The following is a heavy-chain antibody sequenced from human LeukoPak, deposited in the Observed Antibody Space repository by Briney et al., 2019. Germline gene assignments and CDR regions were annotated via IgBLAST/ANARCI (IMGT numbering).Heavy chain of an antibody. CDR1: GFTLSSNW. CDR2: IKQDGSEK. V-gene: IGHV3-7*01. D-gene: IGHD2-8*01. Sequence: GGSLRLSCAASGFTLSSNWMNWVRQAPGKGLEWVAIIKQDGSEKYYVDSVKGRFTISRDNAKNSLYLQMSSLRADDTAVYYCARGNGFIIDCWGQGTLVTVSS. CDR3: ARGNGFIIDC. J-gene: IGHJ4*02.